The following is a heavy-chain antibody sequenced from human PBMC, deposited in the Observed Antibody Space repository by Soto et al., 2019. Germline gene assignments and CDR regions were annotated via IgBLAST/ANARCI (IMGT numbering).Heavy chain of an antibody. Sequence: QVQLVQSGAEVKKPGSSVKVSCKASGGTFSSYAISWVRQAPGQGLEWMGGIIPIFGTANYAQKVQGRVRMTADESTSTAYMELSSLRSEDTAVYYCARVWEQGYDAYWFDPWGQGTLVTVSS. CDR3: ARVWEQGYDAYWFDP. CDR1: GGTFSSYA. V-gene: IGHV1-69*01. J-gene: IGHJ5*02. D-gene: IGHD3-3*01. CDR2: IIPIFGTA.